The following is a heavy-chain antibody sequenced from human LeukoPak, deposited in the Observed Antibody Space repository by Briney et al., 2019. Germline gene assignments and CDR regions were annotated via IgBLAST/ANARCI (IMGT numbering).Heavy chain of an antibody. CDR2: ISAYNGNT. V-gene: IGHV1-18*04. J-gene: IGHJ3*02. CDR3: ARDPVRYFDDAFDI. Sequence: ASVKVSCKASGYTFTGYYMHWVRQAPGQGLEWMGWISAYNGNTNYAQKLQGRVTMTTDTSTSTAYMELRSLRSDDTAVYYCARDPVRYFDDAFDIWGQGTMVTVSS. CDR1: GYTFTGYY. D-gene: IGHD3-9*01.